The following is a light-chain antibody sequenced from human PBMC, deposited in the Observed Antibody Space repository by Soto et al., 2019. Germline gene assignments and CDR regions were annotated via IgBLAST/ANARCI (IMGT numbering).Light chain of an antibody. CDR2: GAS. CDR3: QQYNNWWT. CDR1: QSINSN. V-gene: IGKV3-15*01. J-gene: IGKJ1*01. Sequence: VMTQSPATLSVSPGERATLSCRASQSINSNLAWYQQRPGQAPRLLIYGASTRATGIPARFSGSGSGTEFTLTTSSLKSEDLAVYYCQQYNNWWTFGQGTKVDIK.